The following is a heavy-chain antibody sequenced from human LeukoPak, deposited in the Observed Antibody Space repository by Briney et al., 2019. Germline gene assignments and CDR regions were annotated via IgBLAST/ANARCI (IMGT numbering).Heavy chain of an antibody. Sequence: GASVKVSCKASGYTFTGYYMRWVRQAPGQGLEWMGWINPNSGGTNYAQKFQGRVTMTRDTSISTAYMELSRLRSDDTAVYYCAGSDYDFWSGYLGIWGQGTMVTVSS. V-gene: IGHV1-2*02. D-gene: IGHD3-3*01. CDR1: GYTFTGYY. J-gene: IGHJ3*02. CDR3: AGSDYDFWSGYLGI. CDR2: INPNSGGT.